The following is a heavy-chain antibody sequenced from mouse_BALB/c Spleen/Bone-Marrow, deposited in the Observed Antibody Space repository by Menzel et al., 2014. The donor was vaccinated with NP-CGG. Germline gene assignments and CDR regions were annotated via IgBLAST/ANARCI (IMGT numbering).Heavy chain of an antibody. CDR2: IWSGGST. J-gene: IGHJ3*01. CDR1: GFSLTSYG. CDR3: ARNNGGYYSWFAY. D-gene: IGHD2-3*01. Sequence: VKLVESGPGLVQPSQSLSITCTASGFSLTSYGVHWVRQSPGKGLEWLGGIWSGGSTDYNAAFISRLSISKDNSKSQVFFKMNSLQANDAAIYYCARNNGGYYSWFAYWGQGTLVTVSA. V-gene: IGHV2-2*02.